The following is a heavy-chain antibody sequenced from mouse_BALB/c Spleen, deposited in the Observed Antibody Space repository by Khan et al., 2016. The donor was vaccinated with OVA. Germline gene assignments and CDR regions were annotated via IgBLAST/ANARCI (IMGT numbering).Heavy chain of an antibody. CDR3: ASHLTGSFAY. Sequence: EVELVESGGDLVKPGGSLKLSCAASGFTFSSYSMSWVRQTPDKRLEWVATISSGGDYTYYPDSVTGRSTISKDNVRNTLYLQMSSLRSEDTAMYYCASHLTGSFAYWGQGTLVTVSA. CDR2: ISSGGDYT. V-gene: IGHV5-6*01. D-gene: IGHD4-1*01. J-gene: IGHJ3*01. CDR1: GFTFSSYS.